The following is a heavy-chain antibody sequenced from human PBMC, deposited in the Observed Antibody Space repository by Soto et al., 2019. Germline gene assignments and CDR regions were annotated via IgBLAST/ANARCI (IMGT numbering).Heavy chain of an antibody. CDR3: ATNILRYCSSTSCETNYYYYYVMDV. J-gene: IGHJ6*02. V-gene: IGHV1-69*13. Sequence: SVKVSCKASGGTFSSYAISWVRQAPGQGLEWMGGIIPIFGTANYAQKFQGRVTITADESTSTAYMELSSLRSEDTAVYYCATNILRYCSSTSCETNYYYYYVMDVWGQGSTVTAS. CDR2: IIPIFGTA. D-gene: IGHD2-2*01. CDR1: GGTFSSYA.